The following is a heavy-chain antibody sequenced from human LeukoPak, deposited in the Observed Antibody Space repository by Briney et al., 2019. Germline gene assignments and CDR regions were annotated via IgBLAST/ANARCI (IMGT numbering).Heavy chain of an antibody. CDR1: GFTFSDYG. CDR2: ISSSGGTT. Sequence: PGGTLRLSCAASGFTFSDYGMSWVRQAPGKGLEWVSPISSSGGTTYYADSVKGRFTISRDNSKNTLYLQMNSLRAEDTAVYYCARDLNRAAAFDYWGQGTLVTVSS. J-gene: IGHJ4*02. CDR3: ARDLNRAAAFDY. D-gene: IGHD6-13*01. V-gene: IGHV3-23*01.